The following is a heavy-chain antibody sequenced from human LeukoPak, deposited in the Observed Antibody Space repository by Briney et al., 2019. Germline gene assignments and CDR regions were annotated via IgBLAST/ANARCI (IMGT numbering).Heavy chain of an antibody. J-gene: IGHJ3*02. D-gene: IGHD3-3*01. CDR2: IRSKANSYAT. CDR3: TRDGAYYDFWSGSIDAFDI. CDR1: GFTFSGSA. V-gene: IGHV3-73*01. Sequence: GGSLRLSCAASGFTFSGSAMHWVRQASGKGLEWVGRIRSKANSYATAYAASVKGRFTISRDDSKNTAYLQMNSLKTEDTAVYYCTRDGAYYDFWSGSIDAFDIWGQGTMVTASS.